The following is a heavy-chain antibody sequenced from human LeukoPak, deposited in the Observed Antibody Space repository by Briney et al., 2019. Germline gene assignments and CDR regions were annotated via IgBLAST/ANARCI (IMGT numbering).Heavy chain of an antibody. V-gene: IGHV3-21*01. CDR3: ARRGYYDSSGYDY. J-gene: IGHJ4*02. D-gene: IGHD3-22*01. Sequence: PGGSLRLSCAASGFTFSNYAMNWVRQAPGKGLEWVSSISGSSTDIYNADSVKGRFTISRDNAKNSLYLQMNSLRVEDTAVYYCARRGYYDSSGYDYWGQGTLVTVSS. CDR1: GFTFSNYA. CDR2: ISGSSTDI.